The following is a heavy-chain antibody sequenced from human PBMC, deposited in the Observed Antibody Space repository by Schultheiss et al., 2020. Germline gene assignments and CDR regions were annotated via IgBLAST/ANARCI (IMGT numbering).Heavy chain of an antibody. J-gene: IGHJ4*02. CDR3: ARDSQTEGITMIELGGFDY. V-gene: IGHV3-33*08. CDR2: IWYDGSNK. D-gene: IGHD3-22*01. CDR1: GFTFSSYA. Sequence: GSLRLSCAASGFTFSSYAMHWVRQAPGKGLEWVAVIWYDGSNKYYADSVKGRFTISRDNSKNTLYLQMNSLRAEDTAVYYCARDSQTEGITMIELGGFDYWGQGTLVTVSS.